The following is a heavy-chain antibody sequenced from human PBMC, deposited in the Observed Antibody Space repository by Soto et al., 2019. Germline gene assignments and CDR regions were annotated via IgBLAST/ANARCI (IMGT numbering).Heavy chain of an antibody. CDR3: ARDNGYVAFDL. CDR1: RGTFGSYA. Sequence: QVQLVQSGAEVKKPGSSVKVSCEASRGTFGSYAVSWVRQAPEQGLEWMGNIIPIFGTERYAQKFQDRVTITADESTNTAYMELRSLRYEDTAVYFCARDNGYVAFDLWGQGTQVTVSS. D-gene: IGHD3-10*02. J-gene: IGHJ4*02. CDR2: IIPIFGTE. V-gene: IGHV1-69*15.